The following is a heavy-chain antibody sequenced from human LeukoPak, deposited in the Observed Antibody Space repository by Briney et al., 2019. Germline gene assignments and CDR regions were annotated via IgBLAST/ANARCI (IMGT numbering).Heavy chain of an antibody. Sequence: PSETLSLTCAVYGGSFSGYYWSWLRQPPGKGLEWIGEINHSGSTNYNPSLKSRVTISVDTSKNQFSLKLSSVTAADTAVYYCARRAGNNAYYYYYYMDVWGKGTTVTISS. CDR1: GGSFSGYY. J-gene: IGHJ6*03. V-gene: IGHV4-34*01. CDR3: ARRAGNNAYYYYYYMDV. CDR2: INHSGST. D-gene: IGHD6-19*01.